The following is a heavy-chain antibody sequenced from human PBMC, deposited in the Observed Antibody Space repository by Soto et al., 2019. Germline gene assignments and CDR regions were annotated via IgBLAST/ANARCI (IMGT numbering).Heavy chain of an antibody. J-gene: IGHJ3*01. D-gene: IGHD2-21*02. Sequence: EVQLLESGGGLVRPGGSLRLSCAASGFTFSNSAMNWVRQAPWKGLEWVSLISNNGGSASHADSVQGRFIISRDNSINTLSLQMNSLGVEYTAIYYCVIEVSDLSSHGSFDFCGRGTMVTVSS. CDR3: VIEVSDLSSHGSFDF. CDR2: ISNNGGSA. CDR1: GFTFSNSA. V-gene: IGHV3-23*01.